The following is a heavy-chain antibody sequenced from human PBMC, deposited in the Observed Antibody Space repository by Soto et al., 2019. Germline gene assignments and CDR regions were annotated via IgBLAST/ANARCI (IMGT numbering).Heavy chain of an antibody. V-gene: IGHV1-18*01. J-gene: IGHJ6*02. CDR2: ISAYNGNT. CDR1: GYTFTSYG. CDR3: ARDRMTVNLYYYYYGMDV. Sequence: ASLKVSCKASGYTFTSYGISWVRQAPGQGLEWMGWISAYNGNTNYAQKLQGRVTMTTDTSTSTAYMELRSLRSDDTAVYYCARDRMTVNLYYYYYGMDVWGQGTTVTVSS. D-gene: IGHD4-17*01.